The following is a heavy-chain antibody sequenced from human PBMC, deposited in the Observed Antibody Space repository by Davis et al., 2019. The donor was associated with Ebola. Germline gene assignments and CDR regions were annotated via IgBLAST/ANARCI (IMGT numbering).Heavy chain of an antibody. Sequence: GESLKISCAASGFTFSNYAMSWVRQAPGKGLEWVSAIVGSGGSTYYADSVKGRFTISRDNSKNTVYLQMNSLRAEDTAVYYCAETALVSTTTVHFDYWGQGTLVTVSS. CDR3: AETALVSTTTVHFDY. D-gene: IGHD2/OR15-2a*01. J-gene: IGHJ4*02. V-gene: IGHV3-23*01. CDR1: GFTFSNYA. CDR2: IVGSGGST.